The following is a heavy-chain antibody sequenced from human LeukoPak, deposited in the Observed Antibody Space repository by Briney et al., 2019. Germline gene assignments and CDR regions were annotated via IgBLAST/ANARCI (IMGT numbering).Heavy chain of an antibody. CDR1: GGSFSGYY. CDR3: ARDNSGYEPTFDY. Sequence: PSETLSLTCAVYGGSFSGYYWSWIRQPPGKGLEWIGYIYYGGSTNCNPSLKSRVTISVDTSKNQFSLKLSSVTAADTAVYYCARDNSGYEPTFDYWGQGTLVTVSS. D-gene: IGHD5-12*01. V-gene: IGHV4-59*01. CDR2: IYYGGST. J-gene: IGHJ4*02.